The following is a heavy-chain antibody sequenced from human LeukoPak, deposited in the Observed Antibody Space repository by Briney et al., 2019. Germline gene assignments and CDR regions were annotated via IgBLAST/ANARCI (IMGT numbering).Heavy chain of an antibody. J-gene: IGHJ3*02. D-gene: IGHD6-25*01. CDR1: GGSFSGFY. Sequence: SETLSLTCAVYGGSFSGFYWSWIRQPPGKGLEWIGEINHSGSTHYKPCLKSRVTISVDTSKNQYPLTLSSVTAADTAVYYCARAGRLTFDIWGQGTMVTVSS. CDR3: ARAGRLTFDI. V-gene: IGHV4-34*01. CDR2: INHSGST.